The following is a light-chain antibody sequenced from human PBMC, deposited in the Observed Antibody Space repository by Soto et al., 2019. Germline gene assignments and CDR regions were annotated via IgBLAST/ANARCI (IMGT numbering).Light chain of an antibody. CDR1: QSVSSSD. V-gene: IGKV3-20*01. J-gene: IGKJ4*01. Sequence: EVVLTQSPGTLSLSPGERATLSCRASQSVSSSDLAGYQQKPGQAPRLLIYGASSRATGIPDRFSGSGSGTDFTLIISRLEPEDFAVYYCQQYGSSPRLTFGGGTKVEIK. CDR2: GAS. CDR3: QQYGSSPRLT.